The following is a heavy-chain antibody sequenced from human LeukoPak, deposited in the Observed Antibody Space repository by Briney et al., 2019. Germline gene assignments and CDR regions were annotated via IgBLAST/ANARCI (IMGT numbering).Heavy chain of an antibody. V-gene: IGHV3-23*01. CDR3: AKTVVPAAIEYYFDY. CDR2: ISGSGGST. D-gene: IGHD2-2*01. Sequence: GGSLRLSCAASGFTFDDYAMHWVRQAPGKGLEWVSAISGSGGSTYYADSVKGRFTISRDNSKKTLYLQMNSLRAEDTAVYYCAKTVVPAAIEYYFDYWGQGTLVTVSS. CDR1: GFTFDDYA. J-gene: IGHJ4*02.